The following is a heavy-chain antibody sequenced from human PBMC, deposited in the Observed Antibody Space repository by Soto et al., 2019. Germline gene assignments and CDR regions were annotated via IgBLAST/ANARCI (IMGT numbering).Heavy chain of an antibody. CDR3: ARGKFGFTYYYYYHLDV. Sequence: SETLSLTCGVYNGSFSDYYWTWIRQPPGKGLEWIGEVNLSGYTSYNSSLKSRVTISIDTSKNQFSLKMSSLTAADTAMYYCARGKFGFTYYYYYHLDVWGKGTTVTVSS. D-gene: IGHD3-3*01. J-gene: IGHJ6*03. V-gene: IGHV4-34*01. CDR1: NGSFSDYY. CDR2: VNLSGYT.